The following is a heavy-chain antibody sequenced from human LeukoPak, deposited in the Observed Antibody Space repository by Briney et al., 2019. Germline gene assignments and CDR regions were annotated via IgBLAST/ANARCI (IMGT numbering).Heavy chain of an antibody. CDR2: ISAGGP. V-gene: IGHV3-23*01. J-gene: IGHJ4*02. D-gene: IGHD3-22*01. Sequence: GGSLRLSCAASGFTFSRLAMTWVRQAPGKGLEWVSTISAGGPYYADAVRGRFTISRDNSRNTLSLQMDSLRAEDTAVYYCAKDHESDGYPCLDHWGLGTLVTVSS. CDR3: AKDHESDGYPCLDH. CDR1: GFTFSRLA.